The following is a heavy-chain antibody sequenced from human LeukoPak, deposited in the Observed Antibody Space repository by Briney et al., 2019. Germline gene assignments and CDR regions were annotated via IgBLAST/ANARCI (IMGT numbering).Heavy chain of an antibody. D-gene: IGHD6-19*01. CDR3: ARTVASGWQQSLFDY. CDR1: GFTFSSYE. CDR2: ISSSGSTI. V-gene: IGHV3-48*03. Sequence: GGSLRLSCAASGFTFSSYEMNWVRQAPGRGLEWVSYISSSGSTIYYADSVKGRFTIARDNAKNSMYLQMNSLRAEDTAVYYCARTVASGWQQSLFDYWGQGTLVTVSS. J-gene: IGHJ4*02.